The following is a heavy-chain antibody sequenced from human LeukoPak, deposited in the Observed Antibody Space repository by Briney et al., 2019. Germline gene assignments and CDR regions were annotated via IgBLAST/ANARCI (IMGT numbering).Heavy chain of an antibody. CDR3: ARVDWGSHWYFDL. V-gene: IGHV4-39*01. CDR2: IYYSGST. CDR1: GGSISSSSYY. D-gene: IGHD7-27*01. Sequence: PSETLSLTCTVSGGSISSSSYYWGWIRQPPGKGLEWIVSIYYSGSTYYNPSLKSRVTISVDTSKNQFSLKLSSVTAADTAVYYCARVDWGSHWYFDLWGRGTLVTVSS. J-gene: IGHJ2*01.